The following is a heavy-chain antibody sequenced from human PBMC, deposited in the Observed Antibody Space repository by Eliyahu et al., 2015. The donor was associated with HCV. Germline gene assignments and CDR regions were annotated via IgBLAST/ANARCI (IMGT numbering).Heavy chain of an antibody. CDR1: GFIFSNYA. D-gene: IGHD5-24*01. Sequence: VQLLESGGGSVQPGGSLRLSCAATGFIFSNYAMSWVRQAPGKGLEWVSLFFAIGGATYYADSVKGRFTISRDNPKNTLYLQMNSLRAEDTAVYYCARQERWAFEIWGQGTMVTVSS. CDR3: ARQERWAFEI. CDR2: FFAIGGAT. V-gene: IGHV3-23*01. J-gene: IGHJ3*02.